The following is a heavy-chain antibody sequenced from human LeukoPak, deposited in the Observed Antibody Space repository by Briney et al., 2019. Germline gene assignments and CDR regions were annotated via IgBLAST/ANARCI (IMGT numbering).Heavy chain of an antibody. D-gene: IGHD3-3*01. CDR2: IIPIFGTA. J-gene: IGHJ4*02. CDR3: ARDSSLDFWSGYYDY. Sequence: SVKVSCKASGGTFSSYAISWVRQAPGQGLEWMGGIIPIFGTANYAQKFQGRVTITADESTSTAYMELSSLRSEDTAVYYCARDSSLDFWSGYYDYWGQGTLVTVSS. V-gene: IGHV1-69*13. CDR1: GGTFSSYA.